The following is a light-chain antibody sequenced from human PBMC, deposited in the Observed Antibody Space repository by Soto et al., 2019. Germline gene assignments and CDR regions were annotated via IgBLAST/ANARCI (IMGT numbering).Light chain of an antibody. Sequence: EIVLTQSPATLSLSPGERATLSCRASQSVSSYLAWYQQKPGQAPRLLIYDASNRATGIPARFSGSGSGTDFTLTISSPEPEDFAVYYCQQRSNGPWTFGQGTKVAIK. CDR2: DAS. CDR1: QSVSSY. CDR3: QQRSNGPWT. J-gene: IGKJ1*01. V-gene: IGKV3-11*01.